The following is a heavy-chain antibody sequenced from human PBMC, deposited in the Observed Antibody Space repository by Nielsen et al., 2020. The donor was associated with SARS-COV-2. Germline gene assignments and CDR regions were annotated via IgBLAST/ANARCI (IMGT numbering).Heavy chain of an antibody. Sequence: SETLSLTCTVSGGSISSYYWSWIRQPPGKGLEWIGYIYYSGSTNYNPSLKSRVTISADTSKNQFSLKLSSVTAADTAVYYCARVVRPYDFWSGYYGAFDIWGQGTMVTVSS. CDR1: GGSISSYY. CDR3: ARVVRPYDFWSGYYGAFDI. CDR2: IYYSGST. J-gene: IGHJ3*02. D-gene: IGHD3-3*01. V-gene: IGHV4-59*01.